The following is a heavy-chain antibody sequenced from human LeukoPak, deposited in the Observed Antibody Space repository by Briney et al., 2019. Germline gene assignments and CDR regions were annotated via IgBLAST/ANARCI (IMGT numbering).Heavy chain of an antibody. CDR3: ARVLYGDFPWFDP. CDR1: GYSLTSYY. Sequence: ASVKVSCKASGYSLTSYYMHWVRQAPGQGLEWMGIINPSGDTTTYSQKFQGRITMTRETSTSTVYMELSSLRFGDTAVYYCARVLYGDFPWFDPWGQGTLVTVSS. J-gene: IGHJ5*02. V-gene: IGHV1-46*01. D-gene: IGHD4-17*01. CDR2: INPSGDTT.